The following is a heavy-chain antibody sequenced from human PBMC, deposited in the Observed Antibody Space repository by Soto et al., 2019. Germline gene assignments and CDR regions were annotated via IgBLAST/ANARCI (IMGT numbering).Heavy chain of an antibody. J-gene: IGHJ4*02. D-gene: IGHD3-16*01. CDR1: GYSFTTHW. V-gene: IGHV5-51*01. Sequence: GESLKISCKGSGYSFTTHWVGWVRQMPGKGLEWMGIIYPGDSDARYSPSFQGQVTISVDESITTAFLRWSSLKASDTAMYYCARSQFDYVWGTSGYFDSWGQGTLVTVSS. CDR2: IYPGDSDA. CDR3: ARSQFDYVWGTSGYFDS.